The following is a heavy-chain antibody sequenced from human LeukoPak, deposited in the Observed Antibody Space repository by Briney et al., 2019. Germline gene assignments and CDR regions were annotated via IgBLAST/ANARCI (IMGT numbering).Heavy chain of an antibody. Sequence: SETLSLTCAVYAGSFSGYYWSWIRQPPGKGLEWIGEINHSGSTNYNPSLKSRVTISVDTSKNQFSLKLSSVTAADTAVYYCARGVRYYDSSGYHVGAFDIWGQGTMVTVSS. D-gene: IGHD3-22*01. CDR2: INHSGST. V-gene: IGHV4-34*01. J-gene: IGHJ3*02. CDR3: ARGVRYYDSSGYHVGAFDI. CDR1: AGSFSGYY.